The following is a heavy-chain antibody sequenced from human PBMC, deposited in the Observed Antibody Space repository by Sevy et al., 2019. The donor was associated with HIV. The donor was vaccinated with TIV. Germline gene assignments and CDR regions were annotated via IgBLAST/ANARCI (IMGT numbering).Heavy chain of an antibody. CDR1: GFTFSNYA. Sequence: GGSLRLSCAASGFTFSNYAMHWVRQAPGKGLERVAVISYDGSNKYYADSVKGRFTISRDNSKNTLYLQMNSLRAEDTAVYYCARVDEQRWLRLYYFDYWCQGTLVTVSS. D-gene: IGHD5-12*01. CDR3: ARVDEQRWLRLYYFDY. CDR2: ISYDGSNK. V-gene: IGHV3-30*04. J-gene: IGHJ4*02.